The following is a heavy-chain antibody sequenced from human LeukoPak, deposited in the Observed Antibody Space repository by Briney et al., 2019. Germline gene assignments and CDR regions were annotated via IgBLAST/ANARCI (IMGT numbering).Heavy chain of an antibody. V-gene: IGHV4-30-4*08. J-gene: IGHJ4*02. CDR1: GDSISSGDYY. CDR2: IYYSGST. D-gene: IGHD3-22*01. CDR3: ARVTGDSSGYYYFDY. Sequence: SETLSLTCTVSGDSISSGDYYWSWIRQPPGKGLEWIAYIYYSGSTYYNPSLKSRVAMSVDASKNQFSLKLSSVTAADTAMYYCARVTGDSSGYYYFDYWGQGTLVTVSS.